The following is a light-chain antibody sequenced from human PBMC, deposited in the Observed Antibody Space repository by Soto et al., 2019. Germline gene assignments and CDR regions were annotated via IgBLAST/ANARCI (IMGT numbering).Light chain of an antibody. CDR1: SSDVGSFNR. J-gene: IGLJ1*01. CDR2: GVT. V-gene: IGLV2-18*02. Sequence: QSVLTQPASVSGSPGQSITISCTGTSSDVGSFNRVSWYQQPPGAAPKLLIYGVTNRPSGVPDRFSGSKSGNTASLTISGLQAEDEADYYCSSFTSSNTYVFGSGTKVTVL. CDR3: SSFTSSNTYV.